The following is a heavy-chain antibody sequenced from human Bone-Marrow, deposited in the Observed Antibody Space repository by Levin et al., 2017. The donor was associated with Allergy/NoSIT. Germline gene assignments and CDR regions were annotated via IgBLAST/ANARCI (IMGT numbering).Heavy chain of an antibody. CDR3: AREPGYSSSWYNPLMDY. D-gene: IGHD6-13*01. CDR1: GYTFTSYA. Sequence: ASVKVSCKASGYTFTSYAMHWVRQAPGQRLEWMGWINAGNGNTKYSQKFQGRVTITRDTSASTAYMELSSLRSEDTAVYYCAREPGYSSSWYNPLMDYWGQGTLVTVSS. CDR2: INAGNGNT. J-gene: IGHJ4*02. V-gene: IGHV1-3*01.